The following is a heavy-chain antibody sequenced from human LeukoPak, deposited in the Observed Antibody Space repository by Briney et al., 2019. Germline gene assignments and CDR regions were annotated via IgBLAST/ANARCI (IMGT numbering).Heavy chain of an antibody. CDR3: AKEGSGSPQKNEAFNFDY. CDR2: IRYDGSNK. CDR1: GFTFSSYG. J-gene: IGHJ4*02. V-gene: IGHV3-30*02. D-gene: IGHD3-10*01. Sequence: GGSLRLSCAASGFTFSSYGMHWVRQAPGKGLEWVAFIRYDGSNKYYADSVKGRFTISRDNSKNTLYLQMNSLRAEDTAVYYCAKEGSGSPQKNEAFNFDYWGQGTLVTVSS.